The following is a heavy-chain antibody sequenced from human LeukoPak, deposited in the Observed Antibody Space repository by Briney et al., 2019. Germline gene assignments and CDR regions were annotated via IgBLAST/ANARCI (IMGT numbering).Heavy chain of an antibody. CDR2: ISGSGGST. Sequence: PGGSLRLSCAASGFTFSSYAMSWIRQAPGKGLEWVSAISGSGGSTYYADSVKGRFTISRDNSKNTLYLQMNSLRAEDTAVYYCAKTLDWLLSWGLYGMDVWGQGTTVTVSS. CDR3: AKTLDWLLSWGLYGMDV. CDR1: GFTFSSYA. V-gene: IGHV3-23*01. J-gene: IGHJ6*02. D-gene: IGHD3-9*01.